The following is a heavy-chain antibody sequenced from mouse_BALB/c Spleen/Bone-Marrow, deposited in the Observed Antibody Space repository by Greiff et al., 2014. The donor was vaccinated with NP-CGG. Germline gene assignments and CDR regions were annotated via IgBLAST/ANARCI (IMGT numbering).Heavy chain of an antibody. CDR3: ASRGDYSYAMDY. V-gene: IGHV1-80*01. J-gene: IGHJ4*01. CDR1: GYSFSNYW. D-gene: IGHD1-1*01. Sequence: VQLQQYXAELVRPGSSVKISCKSSGYSFSNYWMNWMKQRPGQGLEWIGQIYPGDGDTNYNGKFKGKATLTADKSSSTAYMQLSSLTSEDSAVYFCASRGDYSYAMDYWGQGTSVTVSS. CDR2: IYPGDGDT.